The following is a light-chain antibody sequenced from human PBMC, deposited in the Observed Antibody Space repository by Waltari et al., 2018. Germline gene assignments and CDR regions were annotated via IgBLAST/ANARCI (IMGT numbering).Light chain of an antibody. Sequence: DIVMTQSPDSLAVSLGERATINCKSSQSVLYSSNNKYYLAWYQRKPGQPPKLLIYWASTRESGVPDRFSGSGSGTDFTLTISSLQAEDVAVYYCQQYYSTPPHTFGQGTKLEIK. CDR3: QQYYSTPPHT. V-gene: IGKV4-1*01. CDR2: WAS. CDR1: QSVLYSSNNKYY. J-gene: IGKJ2*01.